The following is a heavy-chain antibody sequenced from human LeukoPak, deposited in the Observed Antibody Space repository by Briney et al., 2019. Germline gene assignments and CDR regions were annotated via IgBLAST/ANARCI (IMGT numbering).Heavy chain of an antibody. CDR1: GFTFDDYA. CDR3: ATSTLILRLIFDY. V-gene: IGHV3-9*01. CDR2: ISWNSGSI. D-gene: IGHD4-17*01. J-gene: IGHJ4*02. Sequence: GGSLRLSCAASGFTFDDYAMHWVRQAPGKGLEWVSGISWNSGSIGCADSVKGRFTISRDNAKNSLYLQMNSLRAEDTAVYYCATSTLILRLIFDYWGQGTLVTVSS.